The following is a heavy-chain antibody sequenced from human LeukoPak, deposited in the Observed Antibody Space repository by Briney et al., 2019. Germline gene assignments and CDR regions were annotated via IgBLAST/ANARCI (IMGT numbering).Heavy chain of an antibody. Sequence: SETLSLTCTVSGGSIRDYYWSWIRQPAGKGLEWIGRIHTSGSINYNPSLKSRVTISVDKSKNQFSLKLTSVTAADTAVYYCARELLLTGTAHWGQGTLVTVSS. D-gene: IGHD1-7*01. CDR1: GGSIRDYY. CDR2: IHTSGSI. J-gene: IGHJ4*02. V-gene: IGHV4-4*07. CDR3: ARELLLTGTAH.